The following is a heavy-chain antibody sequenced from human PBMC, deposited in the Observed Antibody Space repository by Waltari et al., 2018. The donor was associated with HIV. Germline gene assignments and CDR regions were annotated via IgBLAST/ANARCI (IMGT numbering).Heavy chain of an antibody. Sequence: QVQLVQSGAEVKKPGASVKVSCKASGYTFTSYAMHWVRQAPGQRLEWMGWINAGNGNTKYSQKFQGRVTITRDTSASTAYMELSSLRSEDTAVYYCARESGYCSSTSCPWMYNWFDPWGQGTLVTVSS. CDR1: GYTFTSYA. CDR3: ARESGYCSSTSCPWMYNWFDP. V-gene: IGHV1-3*01. J-gene: IGHJ5*02. D-gene: IGHD2-2*01. CDR2: INAGNGNT.